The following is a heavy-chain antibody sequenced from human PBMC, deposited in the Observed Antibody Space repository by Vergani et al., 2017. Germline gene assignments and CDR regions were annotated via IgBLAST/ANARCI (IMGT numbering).Heavy chain of an antibody. V-gene: IGHV3-7*01. J-gene: IGHJ4*02. D-gene: IGHD3-22*01. CDR3: ARGDYYDKIGYWGGY. Sequence: EVQLVESGGGLVQPGGSLRLSCAASGFTFSSYWMSWVRQAPGKGLEWVANIKQDGSEKYFVDSVKGRFTISRDTAKNSLYLQMNSLRAEDTAGYYCARGDYYDKIGYWGGYWGQGTLVTVSS. CDR2: IKQDGSEK. CDR1: GFTFSSYW.